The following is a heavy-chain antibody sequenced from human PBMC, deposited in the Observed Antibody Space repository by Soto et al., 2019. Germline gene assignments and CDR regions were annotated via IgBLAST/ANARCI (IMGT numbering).Heavy chain of an antibody. CDR2: ISSDGSNI. CDR1: GLTFSSYW. CDR3: GGAEEWLAHRQNHY. J-gene: IGHJ4*02. Sequence: PGGSLRLSCVASGLTFSSYWMDWVRQAPGKGLVWVSPISSDGSNIDYADSVKGRFTISRDNAKNSLYLQMNSLRAEDTAVYYCGGAEEWLAHRQNHYWGQGTLVTVSS. V-gene: IGHV3-74*01. D-gene: IGHD6-19*01.